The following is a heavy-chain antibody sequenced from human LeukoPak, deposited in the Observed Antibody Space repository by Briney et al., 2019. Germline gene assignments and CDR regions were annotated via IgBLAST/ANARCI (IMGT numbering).Heavy chain of an antibody. D-gene: IGHD6-13*01. CDR2: ISYSGST. J-gene: IGHJ4*02. CDR3: ARVAAADHYFDY. Sequence: SETLSLTCTVSGASITSTDFYWGWIRQPPGKGLEWIGSISYSGSTYYNPSLKSRVTISLDTYNNQFSLKVNSVTAADTAVYYCARVAAADHYFDYWGQGTLVTVSS. CDR1: GASITSTDFY. V-gene: IGHV4-39*01.